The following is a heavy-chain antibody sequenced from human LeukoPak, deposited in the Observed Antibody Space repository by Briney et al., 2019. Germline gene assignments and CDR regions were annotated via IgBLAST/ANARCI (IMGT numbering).Heavy chain of an antibody. CDR3: ARGRSNGSGSCCYFDY. CDR1: GYTFTSYG. CDR2: ISAYNGNT. J-gene: IGHJ4*02. V-gene: IGHV1-18*01. D-gene: IGHD3-10*01. Sequence: GASVKVSCKASGYTFTSYGSSWVRQAPGQGLEWMGWISAYNGNTNYAQKLQGRVTMTTDTSTSTAYMELRSLRSDDTAVYYCARGRSNGSGSCCYFDYWGQGTLVTVSS.